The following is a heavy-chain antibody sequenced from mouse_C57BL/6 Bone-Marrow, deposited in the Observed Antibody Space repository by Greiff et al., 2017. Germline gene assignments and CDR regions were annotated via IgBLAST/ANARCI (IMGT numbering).Heavy chain of an antibody. V-gene: IGHV2-5*01. D-gene: IGHD4-1*02. CDR1: GFSLTSYG. CDR3: ATNWFYYAMDY. J-gene: IGHJ4*01. CDR2: IWRGGST. Sequence: QVQLQQSGPGLVQPSQSLSITCTVSGFSLTSYGVHWVRQSPGKGLEWLGVIWRGGSTDYNAAFMSRLSITQDNSKSQVFFKMNSLQADDTAIYYCATNWFYYAMDYWGQGTSVTVSS.